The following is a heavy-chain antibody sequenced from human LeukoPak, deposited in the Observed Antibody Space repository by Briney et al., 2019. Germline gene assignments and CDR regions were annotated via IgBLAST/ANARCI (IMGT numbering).Heavy chain of an antibody. Sequence: GGSLRLSCVASGFTFSNHEMNWVRQAPGKGLEWVSYITTSGSTIYYADSVKGRFTISRDNAKNSLYLQMNSLRAEDTAVYYCASFFWSGYYHYYYGMDVWGQGTTVTVSS. CDR2: ITTSGSTI. CDR3: ASFFWSGYYHYYYGMDV. V-gene: IGHV3-48*03. J-gene: IGHJ6*02. CDR1: GFTFSNHE. D-gene: IGHD3-3*01.